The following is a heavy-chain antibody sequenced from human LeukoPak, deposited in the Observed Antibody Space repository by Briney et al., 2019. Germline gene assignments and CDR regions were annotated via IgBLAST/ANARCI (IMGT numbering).Heavy chain of an antibody. CDR2: IYHSGST. D-gene: IGHD3-9*01. J-gene: IGHJ4*02. CDR1: GYSISSGYY. V-gene: IGHV4-38-2*02. Sequence: SETLSLTCAVSGYSISSGYYWGWIRPPPGKGLEWIGSIYHSGSTYYNPSLKSRVTISVDTSKNQFSLKLSSVTAADTAVYYCARDPYYDILTGYFEGRDYWGQGTLVTVSS. CDR3: ARDPYYDILTGYFEGRDY.